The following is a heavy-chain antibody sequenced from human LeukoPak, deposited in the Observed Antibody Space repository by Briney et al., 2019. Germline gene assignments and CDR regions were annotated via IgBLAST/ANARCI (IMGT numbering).Heavy chain of an antibody. Sequence: GGSLRLSCAASGFTFSSCWMSWVRQAPGKGLEWVANIKQDGSEKYYVDSVKGRFTISRDNAKNSLYLQMNSLRAEDTAVYYCARDLGLRYFDWSPYFDYWGQGTLVTVSS. CDR2: IKQDGSEK. V-gene: IGHV3-7*01. CDR3: ARDLGLRYFDWSPYFDY. J-gene: IGHJ4*02. CDR1: GFTFSSCW. D-gene: IGHD3-9*01.